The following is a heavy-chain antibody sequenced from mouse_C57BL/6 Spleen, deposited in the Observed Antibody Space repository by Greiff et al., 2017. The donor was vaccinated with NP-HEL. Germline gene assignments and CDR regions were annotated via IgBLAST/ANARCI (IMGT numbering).Heavy chain of an antibody. V-gene: IGHV5-4*01. Sequence: EVQGVESGGGLVKPGGSLKLSCAASGFTFSSYAMSWVRQTPEKRLEWVATISDGGSYSYYPDNVKGRFTISRDNAKNNLYLQMSHLKAEDTAMYYCARDDYDYDEEAYYFDYWGKGTTLTVSS. J-gene: IGHJ2*01. CDR2: ISDGGSYS. D-gene: IGHD2-4*01. CDR3: ARDDYDYDEEAYYFDY. CDR1: GFTFSSYA.